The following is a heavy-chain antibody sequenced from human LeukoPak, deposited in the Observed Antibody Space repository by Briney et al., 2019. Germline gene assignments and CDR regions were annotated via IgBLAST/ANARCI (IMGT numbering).Heavy chain of an antibody. CDR2: IKQDGSEK. J-gene: IGHJ4*02. CDR3: RGCSSTSCYDY. CDR1: GFTFSSYW. Sequence: GGSLRLSCAASGFTFSSYWMSWVRQAPGKGLEWVANIKQDGSEKYYVDSVKGRFTISRDNAKNSLYLQMNSLRAEDTAVYYCRGCSSTSCYDYWGQGTLVTVSS. V-gene: IGHV3-7*01. D-gene: IGHD2-2*01.